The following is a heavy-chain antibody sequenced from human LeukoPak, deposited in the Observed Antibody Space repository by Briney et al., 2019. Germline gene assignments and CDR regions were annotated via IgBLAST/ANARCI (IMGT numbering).Heavy chain of an antibody. J-gene: IGHJ4*02. CDR2: IIPILGIA. Sequence: SVKVSCKASGGTFSSYAISWVRQAPGQGLEWMGRIIPILGIANYAQKFQGRVTITADESTSTAYMELSSLRSEDTAVYYCARDRLVVPAAHPYYFDYWGQGTLVTVSS. D-gene: IGHD2-2*01. CDR3: ARDRLVVPAAHPYYFDY. V-gene: IGHV1-69*04. CDR1: GGTFSSYA.